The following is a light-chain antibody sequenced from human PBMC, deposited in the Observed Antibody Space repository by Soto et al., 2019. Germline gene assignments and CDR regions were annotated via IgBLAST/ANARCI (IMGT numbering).Light chain of an antibody. Sequence: ESVLTQSPGTLSLSPGERATLSCRASQSVSSIYLAWYQQKPGQAPRLLIYGASSRATGIPDRFSGSGSGTDFTLTISRLEPEDFAVYYCQQYGSSALTFGGGTKVDI. V-gene: IGKV3-20*01. J-gene: IGKJ4*01. CDR3: QQYGSSALT. CDR2: GAS. CDR1: QSVSSIY.